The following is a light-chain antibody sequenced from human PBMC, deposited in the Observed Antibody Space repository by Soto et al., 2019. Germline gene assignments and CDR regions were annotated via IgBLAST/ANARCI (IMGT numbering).Light chain of an antibody. CDR2: DVS. J-gene: IGKJ1*01. Sequence: DIQMTHAPSTLSASVGDRVTITFRASQNINAWLAWYQKKPGKAPKLLIYDVSTLHSGVPSRFSGSASGTEFTLTISNLASDDFATYYCQQYHRYSTFGQGTKVDIK. V-gene: IGKV1-5*01. CDR1: QNINAW. CDR3: QQYHRYST.